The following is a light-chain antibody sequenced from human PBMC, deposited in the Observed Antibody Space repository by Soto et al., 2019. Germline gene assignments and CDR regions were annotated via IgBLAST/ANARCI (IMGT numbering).Light chain of an antibody. V-gene: IGLV2-14*01. CDR3: SSYTSTNIHMV. Sequence: QSALTQPASVSGSPGQSITISCTGTSSDVGGSNYVSWYQQHPGKAPKVMIYEVTNRPSGVSNRFSGSKSGNTASLTISGLQAEDEADYYCSSYTSTNIHMVFGGGTKLTVL. CDR1: SSDVGGSNY. J-gene: IGLJ2*01. CDR2: EVT.